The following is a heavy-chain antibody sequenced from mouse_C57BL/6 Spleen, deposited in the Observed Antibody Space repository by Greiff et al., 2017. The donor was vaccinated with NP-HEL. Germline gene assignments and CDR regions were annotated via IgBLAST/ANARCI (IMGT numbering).Heavy chain of an antibody. V-gene: IGHV1-72*01. CDR1: GYTFTSYW. CDR3: ASPSLAPTVVAPYAMDY. CDR2: IDPNSGGT. Sequence: QVQLQQPGAELVKPGASVKLSCKASGYTFTSYWMHWVKQRPGRGLEWIGRIDPNSGGTKYNEKFKSKATLTVDKPSSTAYMQLSSLTSEDSAVYYCASPSLAPTVVAPYAMDYWGQGTSVTVSS. D-gene: IGHD1-1*01. J-gene: IGHJ4*01.